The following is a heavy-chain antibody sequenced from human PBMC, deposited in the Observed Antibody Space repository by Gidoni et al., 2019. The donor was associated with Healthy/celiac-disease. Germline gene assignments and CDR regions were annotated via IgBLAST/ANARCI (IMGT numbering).Heavy chain of an antibody. CDR2: ISGSGGST. CDR1: GSAFSSYA. CDR3: AKSYDSSGSPFDY. V-gene: IGHV3-23*01. J-gene: IGHJ4*02. D-gene: IGHD3-22*01. Sequence: EVQLLESGGGLVQSGGSLGLPCAATGSAFSSYARSWVRQAPGKGLEWVSAISGSGGSTYYADSVKSRFTISRDNSKNTLYLQMNSLRAEDTAVYYCAKSYDSSGSPFDYWGQGTLVIRLL.